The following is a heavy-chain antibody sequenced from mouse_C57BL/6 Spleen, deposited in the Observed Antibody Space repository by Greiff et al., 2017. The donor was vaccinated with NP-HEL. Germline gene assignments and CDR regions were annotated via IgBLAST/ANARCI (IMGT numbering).Heavy chain of an antibody. Sequence: VQLKESGPGLVKPSQSLSLTCSVTGYSITSGYYWNWIRQFPGNKLEWMGYISYDGSNNYNPSLKNRISITRDTSKNQFFLKLNSVTTEDTATYYCARENYKESFAYWGQGTLVTVSA. CDR1: GYSITSGYY. D-gene: IGHD2-12*01. CDR2: ISYDGSN. V-gene: IGHV3-6*01. CDR3: ARENYKESFAY. J-gene: IGHJ3*01.